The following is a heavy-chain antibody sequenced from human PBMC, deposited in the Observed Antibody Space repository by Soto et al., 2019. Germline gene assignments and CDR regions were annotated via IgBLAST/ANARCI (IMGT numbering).Heavy chain of an antibody. CDR1: GGSISSYY. Sequence: PSETLSLTCTVSGGSISSYYWSWIRQPPGKGLEWIGYIYYSGSTNYNPSLKSRVTISVDTSKNQFSLKLSSVTAADTAVYYCARHKIERNGFLASNSYYHYYMDVWGKGTTVTVSS. V-gene: IGHV4-59*08. CDR2: IYYSGST. J-gene: IGHJ6*03. D-gene: IGHD3-3*01. CDR3: ARHKIERNGFLASNSYYHYYMDV.